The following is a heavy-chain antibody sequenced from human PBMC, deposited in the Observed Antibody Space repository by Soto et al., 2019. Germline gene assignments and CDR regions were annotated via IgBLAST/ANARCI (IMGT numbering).Heavy chain of an antibody. CDR3: ARGVYSSGWDAVDI. V-gene: IGHV1-18*01. Sequence: QVQLVQSGAEVKKPGASVKVSCKASGYTFTSYGISWVRQAPGQGLEWMGRVSAYNGNTNCSQKLQGSVTMTPDTSTSTAYMEVRSLRSDDTAVYCWARGVYSSGWDAVDIWGKGTMVTVSS. CDR2: VSAYNGNT. D-gene: IGHD6-19*01. J-gene: IGHJ3*02. CDR1: GYTFTSYG.